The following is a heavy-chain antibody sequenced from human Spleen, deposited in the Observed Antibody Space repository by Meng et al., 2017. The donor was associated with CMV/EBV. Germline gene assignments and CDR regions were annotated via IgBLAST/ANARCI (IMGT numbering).Heavy chain of an antibody. D-gene: IGHD2-2*01. J-gene: IGHJ4*02. CDR1: GYTFTGYF. CDR3: ARDEPNKIVVPALPDY. Sequence: ASVKVSCKASGYTFTGYFLHWVRQAPGQGLEWMGWIAPNTGGTKYVQKFQGRVTMTRDTSISTAHMELISLRSDDTAVYYCARDEPNKIVVPALPDYWGQGTLVTVSS. CDR2: IAPNTGGT. V-gene: IGHV1-2*02.